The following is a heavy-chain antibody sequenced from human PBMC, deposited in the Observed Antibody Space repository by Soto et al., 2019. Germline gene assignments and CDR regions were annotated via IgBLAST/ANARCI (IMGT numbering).Heavy chain of an antibody. CDR1: GFTFSSYA. J-gene: IGHJ4*02. CDR3: AKEGDDYGSGTSFYFDY. Sequence: EVQLLESGGGLVQPGGSLRLSCAASGFTFSSYAMSWVRQAPGKGLEWVSAISGSGGSTYYADSVRGRFTMSRDNSKNTLYLQMNSLRAEDTAVYYCAKEGDDYGSGTSFYFDYWGQVTLGTVSS. V-gene: IGHV3-23*01. CDR2: ISGSGGST. D-gene: IGHD3-10*01.